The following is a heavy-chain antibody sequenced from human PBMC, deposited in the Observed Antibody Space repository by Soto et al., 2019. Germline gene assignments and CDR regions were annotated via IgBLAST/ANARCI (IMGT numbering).Heavy chain of an antibody. CDR3: ARDGNGYAFDI. V-gene: IGHV4-30-4*01. CDR2: IYYSGST. Sequence: LSLTCTVSGGSISSGDYYWSWIRQPPGKGLEWIGYIYYSGSTYYNPSLKSRVTISVDTSKNQFSLKLSSVTAADTAVYYCARDGNGYAFDIWGQGTMVTVSS. J-gene: IGHJ3*02. D-gene: IGHD2-8*01. CDR1: GGSISSGDYY.